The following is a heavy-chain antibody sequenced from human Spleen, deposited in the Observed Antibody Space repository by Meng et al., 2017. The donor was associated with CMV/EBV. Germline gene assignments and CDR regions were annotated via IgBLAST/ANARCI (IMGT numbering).Heavy chain of an antibody. CDR3: ARYVDYGGNSHYYYGMDV. J-gene: IGHJ6*02. Sequence: ASVKVSCKASGYTFTSYDINWVRQAPGQGLEWMGWISAYNGNTNYAQKLQGRVTMTTDTSTSTAYMELRSLRSDDTAVYYCARYVDYGGNSHYYYGMDVWGQGTTVTVSS. CDR2: ISAYNGNT. CDR1: GYTFTSYD. V-gene: IGHV1-18*01. D-gene: IGHD4-23*01.